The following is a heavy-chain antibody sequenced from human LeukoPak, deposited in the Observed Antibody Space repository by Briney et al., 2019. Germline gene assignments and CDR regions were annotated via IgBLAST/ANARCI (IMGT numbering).Heavy chain of an antibody. CDR1: GFTFGTYA. CDR2: ISGSGGAT. D-gene: IGHD4-17*01. CDR3: AKDHTVTRVGAYGMDV. V-gene: IGHV3-23*01. Sequence: GGSLRLSCVASGFTFGTYAMSWVRQAPGKGLEWVSAISGSGGATYYADSVKGRFTISRDNSKNTLYLQMNSLRAEDTAVYYCAKDHTVTRVGAYGMDVWGQGTTVTVSS. J-gene: IGHJ6*02.